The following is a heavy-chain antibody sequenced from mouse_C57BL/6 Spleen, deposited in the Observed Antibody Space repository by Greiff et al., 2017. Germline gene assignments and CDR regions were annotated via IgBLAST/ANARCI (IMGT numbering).Heavy chain of an antibody. Sequence: VQLKGSGPGLVKPSQSLSLTCSVTGYSITSGYYWNWIRQFPGNKLEWMGYISYDGSNNYNPSLKNRISITRDTSKNQFFLKLNSVTTEDTATYYCARGAYDYGYWYFDVWGTGTTVTVSS. D-gene: IGHD2-4*01. V-gene: IGHV3-6*01. CDR3: ARGAYDYGYWYFDV. J-gene: IGHJ1*03. CDR2: ISYDGSN. CDR1: GYSITSGYY.